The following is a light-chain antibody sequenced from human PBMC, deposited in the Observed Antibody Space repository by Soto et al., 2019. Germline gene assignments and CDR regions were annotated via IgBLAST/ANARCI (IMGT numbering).Light chain of an antibody. CDR1: QDIAIY. CDR3: QQTRAYPST. J-gene: IGKJ4*01. V-gene: IGKV1-9*01. CDR2: TAS. Sequence: IQLTQSPASLSASVGDRVTFTCRASQDIAIYLAWYQQKPGEAPNLLIHTASTLHGGVPSRFSGSGSGTHFTLTITSLQAEDFATYYCQQTRAYPSTFGGGTKVDIK.